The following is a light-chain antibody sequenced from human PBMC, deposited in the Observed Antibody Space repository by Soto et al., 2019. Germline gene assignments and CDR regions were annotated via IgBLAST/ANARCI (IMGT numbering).Light chain of an antibody. J-gene: IGLJ1*01. Sequence: QSVLSQPPSASGTPGQRVTISCSGSNSNIESNTVDWYRHLPGTAPKLLIYDNNQRPSGVPDRISGSKSVTSASLAISGLQSEDEADYYCATWDYSLHGFYVFGTGTKLTVL. CDR1: NSNIESNT. CDR3: ATWDYSLHGFYV. CDR2: DNN. V-gene: IGLV1-44*01.